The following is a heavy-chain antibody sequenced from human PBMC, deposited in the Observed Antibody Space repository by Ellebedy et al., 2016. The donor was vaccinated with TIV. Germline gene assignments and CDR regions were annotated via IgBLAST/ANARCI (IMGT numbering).Heavy chain of an antibody. J-gene: IGHJ4*02. Sequence: PGGSLRLSCAVSGFAFRNYAIPGVRHAPGKGLEWVSAVGARSEYTFYADSVKCRFTISRDNSKNTMYLQMSSLRAEDTAIYYCAKELVSRDSLSFDYWGLGTLVTVSS. CDR2: VGARSEYT. CDR3: AKELVSRDSLSFDY. CDR1: GFAFRNYA. V-gene: IGHV3-23*01. D-gene: IGHD3-9*01.